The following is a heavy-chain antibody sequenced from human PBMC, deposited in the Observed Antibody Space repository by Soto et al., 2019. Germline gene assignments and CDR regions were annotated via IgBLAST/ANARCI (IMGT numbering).Heavy chain of an antibody. Sequence: QVQLVQSGAEVKKPGSSVKVSCKASGGTFSSYAISWVRQAPGQGLEWMGGIIPLFGTANYAQKFQGRVTITADESTSTAYMELSSLRSEDTAVYYCARVQVGYSYGLHDYWGQGTLVTVSS. V-gene: IGHV1-69*01. D-gene: IGHD5-18*01. J-gene: IGHJ4*02. CDR3: ARVQVGYSYGLHDY. CDR2: IIPLFGTA. CDR1: GGTFSSYA.